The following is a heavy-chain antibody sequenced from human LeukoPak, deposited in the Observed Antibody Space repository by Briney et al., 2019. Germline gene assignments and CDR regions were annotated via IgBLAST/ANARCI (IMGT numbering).Heavy chain of an antibody. Sequence: SETLSLTCTVSGGSISSSSYYWGWIRQPPGKGLEWIGSIYYSGSTYYNPSLKSRVTISVDTSKNQFSLKLSSVTAADTAVYYCARGIGGYYYYMDVWGKGTTVTVSS. CDR3: ARGIGGYYYYMDV. CDR2: IYYSGST. V-gene: IGHV4-39*07. CDR1: GGSISSSSYY. J-gene: IGHJ6*03. D-gene: IGHD2/OR15-2a*01.